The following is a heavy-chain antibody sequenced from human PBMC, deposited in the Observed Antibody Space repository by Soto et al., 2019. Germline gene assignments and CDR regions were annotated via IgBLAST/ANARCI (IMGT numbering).Heavy chain of an antibody. Sequence: PGGSLRLSCAASGFTFSGHGMHWVRQAPGKGLDWVTCIWYDGSNKHYVDSVKGRFTISRDNSRNTLYLQMNSLRAEDTAVYYCAKDNCISTSCYRLYNWFDPWGQGTLVTVSS. CDR3: AKDNCISTSCYRLYNWFDP. D-gene: IGHD2-2*01. CDR1: GFTFSGHG. CDR2: IWYDGSNK. V-gene: IGHV3-30*02. J-gene: IGHJ5*02.